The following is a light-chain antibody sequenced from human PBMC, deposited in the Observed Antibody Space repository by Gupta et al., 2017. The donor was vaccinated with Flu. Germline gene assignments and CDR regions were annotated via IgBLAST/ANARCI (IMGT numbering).Light chain of an antibody. CDR1: NLAIRD. Sequence: YVMTQPPSVSVAPGPTATITCAGDNLAIRDVHWYQQQAGPAPVVVGSDDSARPAGIPGRLAGSTAGKTATLTISRDEDEDEADYYCQVWDSNGDVVFGGGTKLTVL. J-gene: IGLJ2*01. CDR3: QVWDSNGDVV. CDR2: DDS. V-gene: IGLV3-21*02.